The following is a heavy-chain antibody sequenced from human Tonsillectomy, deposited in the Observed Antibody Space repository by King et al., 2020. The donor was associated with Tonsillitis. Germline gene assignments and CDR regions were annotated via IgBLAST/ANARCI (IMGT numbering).Heavy chain of an antibody. Sequence: VQLVESGGGLVQPGGSLRLSCAASGFTFRNYGMNWVRQAPGKGLEWVSVISSDGGSANYADSVKGRFTISRDNSKNKLYLQMNSLRAEDTAIYYCAKDVVLEWLLLFDQWGQGTLVTVSS. CDR3: AKDVVLEWLLLFDQ. V-gene: IGHV3-23*04. D-gene: IGHD3-3*01. J-gene: IGHJ4*02. CDR1: GFTFRNYG. CDR2: ISSDGGSA.